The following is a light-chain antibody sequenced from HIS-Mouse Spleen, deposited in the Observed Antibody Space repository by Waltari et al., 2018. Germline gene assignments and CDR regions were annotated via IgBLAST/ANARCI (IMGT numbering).Light chain of an antibody. CDR2: DDS. CDR3: QVWDSSSDHVV. Sequence: SYVLTQPPSVSVAPGKTARITCGGNNIGSKSVHWYQQKPGQAPVLGVYDDSDRPSGIPERVSGANSGNTATLTISRVEAGDEADYDCQVWDSSSDHVVFGGGTKLTVL. CDR1: NIGSKS. J-gene: IGLJ2*01. V-gene: IGLV3-21*03.